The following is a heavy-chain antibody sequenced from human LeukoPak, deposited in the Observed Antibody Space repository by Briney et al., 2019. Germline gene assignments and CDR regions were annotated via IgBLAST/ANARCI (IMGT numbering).Heavy chain of an antibody. D-gene: IGHD3-10*01. J-gene: IGHJ4*02. CDR3: AGDYSSASYRFDY. CDR1: GGSIRSYPISSYS. V-gene: IGHV4-61*01. CDR2: IYYIWST. Sequence: PSETLSLTCTVSGGSIRSYPISSYSWSWIRQPPGRGLEWIGYIYYIWSTTYNPSLNSRLTISLDTSKNQFSLKLSSVTAADTAVYYCAGDYSSASYRFDYWGQGTLVSVSS.